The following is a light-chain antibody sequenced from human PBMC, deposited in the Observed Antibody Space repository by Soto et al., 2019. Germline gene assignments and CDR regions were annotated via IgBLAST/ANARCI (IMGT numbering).Light chain of an antibody. CDR3: AAWDDSLRGWV. CDR1: SSNIGSNY. J-gene: IGLJ3*02. Sequence: QSVLTQSPSASGTPGQTVTISCSGSSSNIGSNYVFWFQQLPGTAPKLLPYRNYQRPSGVPDRFSGSKSGTSASLAISGFRSEDEADYYCAAWDDSLRGWVFGGGTKLTVL. CDR2: RNY. V-gene: IGLV1-47*01.